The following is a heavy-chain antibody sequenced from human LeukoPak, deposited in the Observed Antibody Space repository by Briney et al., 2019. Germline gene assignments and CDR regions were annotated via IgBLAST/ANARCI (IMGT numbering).Heavy chain of an antibody. CDR3: ARDNLLGIDP. D-gene: IGHD1-26*01. V-gene: IGHV4-59*01. Sequence: SETLSLTSAVYGGSFSGYYWSWIRQPPGKGLEWIGYIYYSGSTNYNPSLKSRVTISVDTSKNQFSLKLSSVTAADTAVYYCARDNLLGIDPWGQGTLVTVSS. CDR2: IYYSGST. J-gene: IGHJ5*02. CDR1: GGSFSGYY.